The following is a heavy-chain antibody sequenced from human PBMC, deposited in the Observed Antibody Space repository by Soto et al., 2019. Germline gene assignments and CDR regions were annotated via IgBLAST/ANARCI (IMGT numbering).Heavy chain of an antibody. V-gene: IGHV4-59*01. CDR2: IYYSGST. D-gene: IGHD3-9*01. CDR3: ARRSYYDILTGSHWFDP. CDR1: GGSISSYY. J-gene: IGHJ5*02. Sequence: SETLSLTCTVSGGSISSYYWSWIRQPPGKGLEWIGYIYYSGSTNYNPSLKSRVTISVDTSKNQFSLKLSSVTAADTAVYYCARRSYYDILTGSHWFDPWGQGTLVTVSS.